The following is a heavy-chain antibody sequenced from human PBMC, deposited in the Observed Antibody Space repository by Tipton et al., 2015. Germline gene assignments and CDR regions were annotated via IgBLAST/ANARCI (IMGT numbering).Heavy chain of an antibody. D-gene: IGHD2/OR15-2a*01. J-gene: IGHJ6*02. Sequence: SLRLSCAASGFTFSSYNMNWVRQAPGKGLEWVSSISSSSSYIYYADSVKGRFTISRDNAKNSLYLQMTSLRAEDTAIYYCATQSMSYFYYGMDVWGQGTTVTVSS. CDR2: ISSSSSYI. CDR1: GFTFSSYN. CDR3: ATQSMSYFYYGMDV. V-gene: IGHV3-21*04.